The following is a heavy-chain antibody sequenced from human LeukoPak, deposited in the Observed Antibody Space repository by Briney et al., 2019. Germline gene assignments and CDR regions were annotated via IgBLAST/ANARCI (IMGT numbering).Heavy chain of an antibody. J-gene: IGHJ4*02. CDR2: ISSSSSTI. CDR1: GLTFSTYS. CDR3: AREYSSSSGKALDY. V-gene: IGHV3-48*02. D-gene: IGHD6-6*01. Sequence: GGSLRLSCAASGLTFSTYSMNWVRQAPGKGLEWVSYISSSSSTIYYADSVKGRFTISRDNAKNSLHLQMNGLRDEDTAVYYCAREYSSSSGKALDYWGQGTLVTVSS.